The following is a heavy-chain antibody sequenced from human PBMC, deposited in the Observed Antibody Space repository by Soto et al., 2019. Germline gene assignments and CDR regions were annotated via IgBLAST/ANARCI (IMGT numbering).Heavy chain of an antibody. V-gene: IGHV1-8*01. Sequence: ASVKVPCKASGYTLTSYDINWVRQATGQGLEWMGWINPNTGYTDYAQKFQDRVTMTGNTSITTAYMELSSLRSEDTAVYYCVRGRVMITFGVVIVIDYWGQGSPVTVSS. CDR1: GYTLTSYD. J-gene: IGHJ4*02. D-gene: IGHD3-16*02. CDR2: INPNTGYT. CDR3: VRGRVMITFGVVIVIDY.